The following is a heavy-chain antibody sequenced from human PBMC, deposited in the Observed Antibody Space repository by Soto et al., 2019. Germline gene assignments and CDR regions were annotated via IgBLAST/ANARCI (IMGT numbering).Heavy chain of an antibody. CDR3: ARGIYSGYDLTFDY. J-gene: IGHJ4*02. V-gene: IGHV4-59*01. CDR1: GGSISSYY. CDR2: IYYSGST. Sequence: PSETLSLTCTVSGGSISSYYWSWIRQPPGKGLEWIGYIYYSGSTNYNPSLKSRVTISVDTSKNQFSLKLSSVTAADTAVYYCARGIYSGYDLTFDYWGQGTLVTVSS. D-gene: IGHD5-12*01.